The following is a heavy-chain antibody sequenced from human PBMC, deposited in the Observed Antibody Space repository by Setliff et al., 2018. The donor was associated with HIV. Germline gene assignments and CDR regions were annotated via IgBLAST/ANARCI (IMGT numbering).Heavy chain of an antibody. V-gene: IGHV3-43*01. CDR1: GFTFDDYT. Sequence: GGSLRLSCAASGFTFDDYTMHWVRQAPGKGLEWVSIISWDGGNTYYADSVKGRFTISRDNSKNSLYLQMNSLRTEDTALYYCAKGGYYDFWSGYYTDDAFDIWGQGTMVTVSS. CDR3: AKGGYYDFWSGYYTDDAFDI. CDR2: ISWDGGNT. J-gene: IGHJ3*02. D-gene: IGHD3-3*01.